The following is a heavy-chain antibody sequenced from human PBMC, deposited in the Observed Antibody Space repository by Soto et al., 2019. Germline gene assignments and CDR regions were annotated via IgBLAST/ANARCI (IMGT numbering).Heavy chain of an antibody. J-gene: IGHJ6*02. CDR2: IYPGDSDT. V-gene: IGHV5-51*01. D-gene: IGHD2-2*01. CDR1: GYSFTSYW. CDR3: ARGYCSSTSCRFVYYYGMDV. Sequence: GESLKISCKGSGYSFTSYWIGWVRQMPGKGLEWMGIIYPGDSDTRYSPSFQGQVTISADKSISTAYLQWSSLKASDTAMYYCARGYCSSTSCRFVYYYGMDVWGQGTTVTVSS.